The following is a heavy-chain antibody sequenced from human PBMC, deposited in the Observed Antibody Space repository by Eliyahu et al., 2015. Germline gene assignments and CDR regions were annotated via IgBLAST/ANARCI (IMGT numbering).Heavy chain of an antibody. J-gene: IGHJ4*02. D-gene: IGHD6-6*01. CDR2: IYYSGST. CDR3: ASLRGPMTSQAFDY. V-gene: IGHV4-39*01. CDR1: GGSIXSSSYY. Sequence: QLQLQESGPGLVKPSETLSLTCTVSGGSIXSSSYYWGWIRQPPGKGLGWIGSIYYSGSTYYNPSLKSRVTISVDTSKNQFSLKLSSVTAADTAVYYCASLRGPMTSQAFDYWGQGTLVTVSS.